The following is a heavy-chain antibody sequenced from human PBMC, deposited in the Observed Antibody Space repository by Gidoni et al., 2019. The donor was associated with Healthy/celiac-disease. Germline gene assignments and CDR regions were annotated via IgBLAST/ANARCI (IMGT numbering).Heavy chain of an antibody. CDR1: GYPFTGYY. D-gene: IGHD3-3*01. CDR3: ARVQRITIFGVGYPLDY. J-gene: IGHJ4*02. Sequence: QVQLVQSGAEVKTPGASVQVSCTSSGYPFTGYYMHWVRQAPGQGLEWMGWINPNSGGTNYAQKFQGRVTMTRDTSISTAYMELSRLRSDDTAVYYCARVQRITIFGVGYPLDYWGQGTLVTVSS. CDR2: INPNSGGT. V-gene: IGHV1-2*02.